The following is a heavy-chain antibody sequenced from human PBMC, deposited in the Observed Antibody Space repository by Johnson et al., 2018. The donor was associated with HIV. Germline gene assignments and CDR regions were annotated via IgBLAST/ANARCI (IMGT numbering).Heavy chain of an antibody. Sequence: QVQLVESGGGVVQPGRSLRLSCAASGFTFSDYAIHWVRQAPGKGLEWVAVISYDGSKKYHADSVKGRFTISRDNSKSTLYLQMNSQRAEDTAVYYCARDLNHGDTGGGAFDIWGQGTMVTVSS. CDR3: ARDLNHGDTGGGAFDI. CDR1: GFTFSDYA. J-gene: IGHJ3*02. D-gene: IGHD1-14*01. V-gene: IGHV3-30*04. CDR2: ISYDGSKK.